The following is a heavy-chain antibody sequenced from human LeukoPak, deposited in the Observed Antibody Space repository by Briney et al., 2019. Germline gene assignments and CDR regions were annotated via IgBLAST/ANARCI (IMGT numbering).Heavy chain of an antibody. D-gene: IGHD2-21*02. Sequence: GGSLRLSCAASGFTFSSYWMSWVRQAPGKGLEWVANIKQDGSEKYYVDSVKGRFTISRDNAKNSLYLQMNSLRAEDTAVYYCARGHAGGGDWLGPFDIWGQGTMVTVSS. CDR1: GFTFSSYW. V-gene: IGHV3-7*01. CDR3: ARGHAGGGDWLGPFDI. J-gene: IGHJ3*02. CDR2: IKQDGSEK.